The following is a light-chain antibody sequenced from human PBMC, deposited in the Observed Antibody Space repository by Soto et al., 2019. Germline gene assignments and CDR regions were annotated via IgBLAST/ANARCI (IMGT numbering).Light chain of an antibody. CDR2: EVS. CDR3: STYTSSNTWV. J-gene: IGLJ3*02. Sequence: QSVLTQPASVSGSPGQSMTISCTGTSSDVGGYNYVSWYQQHPGKAPKVMIYEVSNRPSGVSNRFSGSKSGNTASLTISGLQAEDEADYYCSTYTSSNTWVFGGGTKLTVL. CDR1: SSDVGGYNY. V-gene: IGLV2-14*01.